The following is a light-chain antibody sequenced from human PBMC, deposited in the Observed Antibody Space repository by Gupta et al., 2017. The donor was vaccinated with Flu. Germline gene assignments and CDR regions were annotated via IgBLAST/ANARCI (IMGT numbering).Light chain of an antibody. CDR1: QSVSSY. CDR3: QQSDSTPIT. J-gene: IGKJ4*01. CDR2: AAS. V-gene: IGKV1-39*01. Sequence: DIQMTQSPSSLSASVGDRVTITCRASQSVSSYFNWYQQKPGKAPKLLIYAASSLHSGVPSRFSGSGSGTDFTLIISRLQPEDFGTYYCQQSDSTPITFGGGTKVEIK.